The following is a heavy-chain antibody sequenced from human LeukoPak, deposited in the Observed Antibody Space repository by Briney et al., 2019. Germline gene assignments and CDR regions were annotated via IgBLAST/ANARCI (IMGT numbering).Heavy chain of an antibody. CDR1: GFTVSSNY. V-gene: IGHV4-34*08. J-gene: IGHJ4*02. CDR3: AGGHYSSGWYGGY. D-gene: IGHD6-19*01. CDR2: INHSGST. Sequence: GSLRLSCAASGFTVSSNYMSWIRQPPGKGLEWIGEINHSGSTNYNPSLKSRVTISVDTSQNQFSLKLSSVTAADTAVYYCAGGHYSSGWYGGYWGQGTLVTVSS.